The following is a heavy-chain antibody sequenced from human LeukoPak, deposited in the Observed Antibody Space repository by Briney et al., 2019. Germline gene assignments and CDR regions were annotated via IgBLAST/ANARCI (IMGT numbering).Heavy chain of an antibody. CDR2: ISGSGGNT. J-gene: IGHJ5*02. D-gene: IGHD4-11*01. V-gene: IGHV3-23*01. CDR3: AKAGGLQSSRNRFDP. CDR1: EFTFSSYA. Sequence: PGASLRLSCAASEFTFSSYAMSWVRQAPGKGLEWVSAISGSGGNTYYADSVKGRFTISRDSSKNTLYLQMNSLRAEDTAVYYCAKAGGLQSSRNRFDPWGQGTLVTVSS.